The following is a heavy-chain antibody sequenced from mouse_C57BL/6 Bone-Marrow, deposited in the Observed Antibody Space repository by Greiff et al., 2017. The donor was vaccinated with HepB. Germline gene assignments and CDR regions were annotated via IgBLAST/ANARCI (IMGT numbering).Heavy chain of an antibody. Sequence: EVQLQQSGAELVKPGASVKLSCTASGFNFKDYYMHWVKQRPEQGLEWIGRIDPVDGDTKYAPKFKGKATMTADTSSNTAYLQLSSLTSEDTAVYYCARWTAQALDYWGQGTTLTVSS. CDR1: GFNFKDYY. J-gene: IGHJ2*01. CDR3: ARWTAQALDY. V-gene: IGHV14-2*01. CDR2: IDPVDGDT. D-gene: IGHD3-2*02.